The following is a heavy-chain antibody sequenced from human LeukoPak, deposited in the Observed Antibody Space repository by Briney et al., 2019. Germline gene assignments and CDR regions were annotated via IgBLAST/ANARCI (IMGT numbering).Heavy chain of an antibody. Sequence: GGSLRLSCAASGFTFSSYGMHWVRQAPGKGLEWVAVIWYDGSNKYYADSVKGRFTIPRDNSKNTLYLQMNSLRAEDTAVYYCARVMVRGVRFNGMDVWGKGTTVTVSS. CDR1: GFTFSSYG. CDR2: IWYDGSNK. V-gene: IGHV3-33*01. J-gene: IGHJ6*04. CDR3: ARVMVRGVRFNGMDV. D-gene: IGHD3-10*01.